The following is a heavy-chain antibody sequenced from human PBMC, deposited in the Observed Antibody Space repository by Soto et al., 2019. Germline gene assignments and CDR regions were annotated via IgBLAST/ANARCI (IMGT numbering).Heavy chain of an antibody. CDR1: GFSLSTSGMC. J-gene: IGHJ6*02. CDR3: ARTGIAAATPDYYYYYGMDV. D-gene: IGHD6-13*01. Sequence: SGHTLVNPTKTLTLTCTFSGFSLSTSGMCVSWIRKPPGKALEWLALIDWDDDKYYSTSLKTRLTISKDTSKNQVVLTMNNMDPVDTATYYCARTGIAAATPDYYYYYGMDVWGQGTTVTVSS. CDR2: IDWDDDK. V-gene: IGHV2-70*01.